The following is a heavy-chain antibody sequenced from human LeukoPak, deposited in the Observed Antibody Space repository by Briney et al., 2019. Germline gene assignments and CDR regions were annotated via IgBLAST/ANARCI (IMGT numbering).Heavy chain of an antibody. CDR1: GDSIRSSGYY. D-gene: IGHD1-26*01. J-gene: IGHJ6*03. CDR3: ARLGLVSYYYYMEL. CDR2: IYYNGRT. V-gene: IGHV4-39*01. Sequence: PSETASLTCTVSGDSIRSSGYYWGWIRQPPGKGLECIGSIYYNGRTYYNPSLKSRVTISVDTSKNQFSLKLTSVIVADTAVYYCARLGLVSYYYYMELWGGEPGVSVSS.